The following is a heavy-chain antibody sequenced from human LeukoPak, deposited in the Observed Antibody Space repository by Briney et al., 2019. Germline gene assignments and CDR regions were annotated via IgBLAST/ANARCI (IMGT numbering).Heavy chain of an antibody. J-gene: IGHJ4*02. CDR1: VYTFTDYC. D-gene: IGHD6-19*01. CDR2: HNPDSGGT. Sequence: ASVTVSCTASVYTFTDYCVHWVRLARRQGLAGLGLHNPDSGGTNYAQKFQGRVTMTRDTSISTAYMELSRLRSDDTAVYYGARVHSSGWPYYFDYWGQGTLVTVSS. CDR3: ARVHSSGWPYYFDY. V-gene: IGHV1-2*02.